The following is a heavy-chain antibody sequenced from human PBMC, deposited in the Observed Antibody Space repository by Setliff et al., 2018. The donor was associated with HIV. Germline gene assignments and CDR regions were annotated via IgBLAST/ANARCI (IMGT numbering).Heavy chain of an antibody. CDR1: GFTFSTFS. Sequence: GGSLRLSCAASGFTFSTFSIHWVRQAPGKGLEWVAVISYDGSNKFYADSVKGRFTISRDTSKNTLYPQMNSLRAEDTAVYYCVRRGGGYEDSSGYLWAHDYWGQGTLVTVSS. J-gene: IGHJ4*02. D-gene: IGHD3-22*01. CDR2: ISYDGSNK. CDR3: VRRGGGYEDSSGYLWAHDY. V-gene: IGHV3-30-3*01.